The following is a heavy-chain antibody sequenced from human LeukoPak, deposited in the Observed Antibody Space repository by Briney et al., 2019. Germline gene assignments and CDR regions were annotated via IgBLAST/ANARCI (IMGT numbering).Heavy chain of an antibody. CDR3: AKDPSLSSSGGGWYFDL. Sequence: GGSLRLSCAASGLTFSSYAMSWVRQAPGKGLEWVSGISGSGGSTYYADSVKGRFTISRDNSKNTLYLQMNSLRAEDTAVYYCAKDPSLSSSGGGWYFDLWGRGTLVTVSS. J-gene: IGHJ2*01. CDR1: GLTFSSYA. D-gene: IGHD6-19*01. V-gene: IGHV3-23*01. CDR2: ISGSGGST.